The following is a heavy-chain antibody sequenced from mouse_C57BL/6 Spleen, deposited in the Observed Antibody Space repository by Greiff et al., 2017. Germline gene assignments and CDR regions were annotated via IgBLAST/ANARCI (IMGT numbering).Heavy chain of an antibody. CDR1: GFTFSDYG. CDR2: ISGGSSTI. V-gene: IGHV5-17*01. J-gene: IGHJ2*01. D-gene: IGHD2-5*01. CDR3: ARGYSKRDFDY. Sequence: DVMLVASGGGLVKPGGSLKLSCAASGFTFSDYGMHWVRQAPEKGLEWVSYISGGSSTIYYADPVKGRFTISRDNAKNTLFLQMASLRSEDTAMYYCARGYSKRDFDYWGQGTTLTVSS.